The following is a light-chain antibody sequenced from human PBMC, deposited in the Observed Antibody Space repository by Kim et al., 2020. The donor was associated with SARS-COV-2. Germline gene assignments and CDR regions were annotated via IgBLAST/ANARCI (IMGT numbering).Light chain of an antibody. CDR2: GKN. Sequence: GQTVRITCQRDSLRGNYAGWYQQKPGQAPVLVIYGKNNRPSGIPDRFSGSSSGNTASLTITGAQAEDEADYFCNSRDSSGHPKYVFGTGTKVTVL. CDR3: NSRDSSGHPKYV. V-gene: IGLV3-19*01. CDR1: SLRGNY. J-gene: IGLJ1*01.